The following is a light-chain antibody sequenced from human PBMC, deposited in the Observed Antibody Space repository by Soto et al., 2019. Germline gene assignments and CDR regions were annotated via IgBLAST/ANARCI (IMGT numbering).Light chain of an antibody. CDR1: QDISNY. Sequence: DIHITHSPSSLSSSLVDRVTITCQASQDISNYLNWYQQKPGKAPKLLIYDASNLETGVPSRFSGSGSGTHFTFTISSLQPEDIATYYCQQYDDVPFTFGPGTKVDIK. CDR3: QQYDDVPFT. CDR2: DAS. V-gene: IGKV1-33*01. J-gene: IGKJ3*01.